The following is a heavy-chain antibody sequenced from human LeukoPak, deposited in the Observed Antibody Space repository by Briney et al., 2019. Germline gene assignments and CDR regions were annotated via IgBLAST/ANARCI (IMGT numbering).Heavy chain of an antibody. D-gene: IGHD5-12*01. Sequence: SETLSLTCTVSGGSISSYYWSWIRQPPGKGLEWIGYIYYSGSTNYNPSLKSRVTISVDTSKNQFSLKLSSVTAADTAVYYCARLTGYDWESSYDYWGQGTLVTVSS. J-gene: IGHJ4*02. CDR3: ARLTGYDWESSYDY. CDR1: GGSISSYY. CDR2: IYYSGST. V-gene: IGHV4-59*01.